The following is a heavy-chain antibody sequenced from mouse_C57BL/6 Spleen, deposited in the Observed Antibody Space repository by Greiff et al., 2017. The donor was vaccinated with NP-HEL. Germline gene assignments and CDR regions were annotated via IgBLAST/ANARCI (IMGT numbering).Heavy chain of an antibody. J-gene: IGHJ3*01. D-gene: IGHD3-3*01. CDR3: SREDEGPGLGD. CDR1: GYTFTSYW. CDR2: IHPNSGST. V-gene: IGHV1-64*01. Sequence: QVQLLQPGAELVKPGASVKLSCKASGYTFTSYWMPWVNQSPGQGLEWIGMIHPNSGSTNYNEKFKSRATLTVDNSSSTAYMQLSSLTSEDTAVYYCSREDEGPGLGDWGQGTLVTVSA.